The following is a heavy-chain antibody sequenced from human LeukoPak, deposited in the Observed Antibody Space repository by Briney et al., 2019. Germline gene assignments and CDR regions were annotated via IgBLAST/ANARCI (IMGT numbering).Heavy chain of an antibody. V-gene: IGHV3-30*18. CDR1: GFTFSSYG. CDR3: AKRGYYDSSGYPEPVSDY. CDR2: ISYDGSNK. J-gene: IGHJ4*02. Sequence: GGSLRLSCAASGFTFSSYGMHWVRQAPGKGLEWVAVISYDGSNKYYADSVKGRFTISRDNSKNTLYLQMNSLRAEDTAVYYCAKRGYYDSSGYPEPVSDYWGQETLVTVSS. D-gene: IGHD3-22*01.